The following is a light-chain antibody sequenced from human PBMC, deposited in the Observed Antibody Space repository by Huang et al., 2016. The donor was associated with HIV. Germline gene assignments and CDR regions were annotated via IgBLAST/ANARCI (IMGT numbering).Light chain of an antibody. CDR3: MQALQTRYT. J-gene: IGKJ2*01. Sequence: DIVMTQSPLSLPVTPGEPAAISCRSSQSLLHSNGYNYLDWYLQKPGQSPQLLIYLGCNRASGVPDRFSGSGSGTDFTLKISRVEAEDVGVYYCMQALQTRYTFGQGTKLEIK. V-gene: IGKV2-28*01. CDR1: QSLLHSNGYNY. CDR2: LGC.